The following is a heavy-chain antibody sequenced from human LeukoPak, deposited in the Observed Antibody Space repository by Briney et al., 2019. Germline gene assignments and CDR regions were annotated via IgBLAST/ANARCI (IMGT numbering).Heavy chain of an antibody. J-gene: IGHJ4*02. CDR3: ARTPTRGSFDY. CDR2: IYYSGST. CDR1: GGSISSYY. V-gene: IGHV4-59*01. D-gene: IGHD2-15*01. Sequence: SETLSLTCTVSGGSISSYYWSWLRQPPGKGLEWIAYIYYSGSTKYNPSLKSRVTISVDTSKNQFSLKLSSVTAADTAVYYCARTPTRGSFDYWGQGTLVTVPS.